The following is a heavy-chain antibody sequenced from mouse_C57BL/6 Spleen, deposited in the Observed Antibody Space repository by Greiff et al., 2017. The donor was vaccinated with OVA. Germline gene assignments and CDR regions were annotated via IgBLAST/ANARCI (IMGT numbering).Heavy chain of an antibody. CDR1: GFTFSSYA. Sequence: DVMLVESGEGLVKPGGSLKLSCAASGFTFSSYAMSWVRQTPEKRLEWVAYISSGGDYINYADTVKGRFTISRDNARNTLYLQMSSLKSEDTAMYYCTRDHSGSSYYFDYWGQGTTLTVSS. V-gene: IGHV5-9-1*02. J-gene: IGHJ2*01. D-gene: IGHD1-1*01. CDR2: ISSGGDYI. CDR3: TRDHSGSSYYFDY.